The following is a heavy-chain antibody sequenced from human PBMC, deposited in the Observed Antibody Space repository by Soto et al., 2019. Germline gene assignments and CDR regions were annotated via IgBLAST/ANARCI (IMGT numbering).Heavy chain of an antibody. CDR3: AGGRIVVVGSLAYYGMDV. CDR2: IIPVFGLV. D-gene: IGHD3-22*01. V-gene: IGHV1-69*01. Sequence: QVHLLLQSGAEVKKPGSSVKVSCKASGGTPSISAISWVRQAPGQGLEWMGGIIPVFGLVKYAQNFQGRVTITADESTNTAYMELSSLRPEDTAVYYCAGGRIVVVGSLAYYGMDVWGQGTTVTVSS. J-gene: IGHJ6*02. CDR1: GGTPSISA.